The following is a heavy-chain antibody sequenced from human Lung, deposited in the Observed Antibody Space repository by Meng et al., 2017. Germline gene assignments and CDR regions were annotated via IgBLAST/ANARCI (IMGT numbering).Heavy chain of an antibody. J-gene: IGHJ5*02. V-gene: IGHV4-30-4*01. CDR2: ISSSGST. D-gene: IGHD2-2*02. CDR1: GGSISSGDYF. CDR3: ARVIGDCTTCYKGWFDP. Sequence: QVQLRESGPGLVKPSPTLSLTFTVSGGSISSGDYFWIWIRQPPGEGLEWIGYISSSGSTYYNPSLKSRLTISLDTSKNQFSLTLNSVTAADTAVYYCARVIGDCTTCYKGWFDPWGQGTLVTVSS.